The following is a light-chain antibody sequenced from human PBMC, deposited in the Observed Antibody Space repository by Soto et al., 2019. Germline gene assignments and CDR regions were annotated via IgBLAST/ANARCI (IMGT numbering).Light chain of an antibody. CDR3: QQSYTSPPT. J-gene: IGKJ5*01. V-gene: IGKV1-39*01. CDR1: QSIGKH. CDR2: GAS. Sequence: DIPMTQSPSFLSASVGDRVTITCRASQSIGKHLNWYQQKPGKAPKFLIYGASTLQSGVPSRFTGSGSGTDFTLTVNSLQAEDFATYYCQQSYTSPPTFGQGTRLEI.